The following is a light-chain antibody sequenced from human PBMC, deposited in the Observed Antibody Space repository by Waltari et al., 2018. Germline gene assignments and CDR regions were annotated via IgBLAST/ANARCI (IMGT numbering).Light chain of an antibody. CDR2: EVT. Sequence: QSALTQPASVSGSPGQSLTISCAGTSSDVGNYNVVSWYQQHPGKVPKLIIYEVTQRPSGVSDRFSGSKSGNTASLTISGLQPEDEANYYCCSYAGGGTPRLLFGGGTEVTVL. CDR3: CSYAGGGTPRLL. CDR1: SSDVGNYNV. V-gene: IGLV2-23*02. J-gene: IGLJ2*01.